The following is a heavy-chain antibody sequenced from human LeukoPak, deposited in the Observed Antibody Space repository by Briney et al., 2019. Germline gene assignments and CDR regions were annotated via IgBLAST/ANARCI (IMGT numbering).Heavy chain of an antibody. J-gene: IGHJ3*02. CDR2: IYHSGRT. Sequence: SETLSLTCTVSGYSISSGYYWGWIRQPPGKGLEWIGSIYHSGRTFYNPSLKSRVTISVDTSKNQFSLKLTSVTAADTAVYYCARKQWLVPRSAFDIWGQGTMVTVSS. CDR1: GYSISSGYY. CDR3: ARKQWLVPRSAFDI. V-gene: IGHV4-38-2*02. D-gene: IGHD6-19*01.